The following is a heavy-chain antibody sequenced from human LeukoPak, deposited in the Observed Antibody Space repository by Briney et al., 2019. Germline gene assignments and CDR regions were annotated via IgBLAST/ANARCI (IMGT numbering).Heavy chain of an antibody. CDR1: GGSISSNY. Sequence: PSETLSLTCIVSGGSISSNYWSWIRQPPGKGREWIGYIYYSGSTKYNPSLKSRVSISLDTSKIQFSLKLSSVTAADTAVYYCAREGGPYRPLDHSGQGTLVTVSS. J-gene: IGHJ4*02. V-gene: IGHV4-59*01. CDR3: AREGGPYRPLDH. CDR2: IYYSGST.